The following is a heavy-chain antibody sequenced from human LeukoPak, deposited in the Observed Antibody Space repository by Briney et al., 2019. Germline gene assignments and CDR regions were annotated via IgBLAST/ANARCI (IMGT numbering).Heavy chain of an antibody. V-gene: IGHV1-8*01. J-gene: IGHJ6*02. CDR1: GYTFTSYD. CDR2: MNPNSGNT. D-gene: IGHD2-21*02. Sequence: ASVKVSCKASGYTFTSYDINWVRQATGQGLEWMGWMNPNSGNTGYAQKFQGRVTITADESTSTAYMELSSLRSEDTAVYYCARDPYCGGDCYSDYYYGMDVWGQGTTVTVSS. CDR3: ARDPYCGGDCYSDYYYGMDV.